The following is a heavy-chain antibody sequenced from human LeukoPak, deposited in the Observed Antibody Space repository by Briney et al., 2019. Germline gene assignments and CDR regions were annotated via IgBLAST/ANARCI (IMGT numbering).Heavy chain of an antibody. J-gene: IGHJ4*02. V-gene: IGHV4-59*12. CDR2: IYYSGST. CDR1: GGSISSYY. Sequence: SETLSLTCTVSGGSISSYYWSWIRQPPGKGLEWIGYIYYSGSTNYNPSLKSRVTISVDTSKNQFSLKLSSVTAADTAVYYCAVGDDYDFDYWGQGTLVTVSS. D-gene: IGHD4-17*01. CDR3: AVGDDYDFDY.